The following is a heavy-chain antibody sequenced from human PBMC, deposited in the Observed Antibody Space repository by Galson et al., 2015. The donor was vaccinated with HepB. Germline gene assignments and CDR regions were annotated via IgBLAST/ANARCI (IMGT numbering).Heavy chain of an antibody. CDR1: GFTFSSYS. J-gene: IGHJ4*02. CDR3: ASGGGSYPRVPFDY. CDR2: ISSSSSYI. Sequence: SLRLSCAASGFTFSSYSMNWVRQAPGKGLEWVSSISSSSSYIYYADSVKGRFTISRDNAKNSLYLQMNSLRAEDTAVYYCASGGGSYPRVPFDYWGQGTLVTVSS. D-gene: IGHD1-26*01. V-gene: IGHV3-21*01.